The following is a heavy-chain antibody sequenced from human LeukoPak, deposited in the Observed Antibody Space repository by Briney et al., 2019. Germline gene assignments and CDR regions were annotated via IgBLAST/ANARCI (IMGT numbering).Heavy chain of an antibody. CDR2: ISSSGGST. V-gene: IGHV3-64*04. CDR3: ARSLGRKMATIRHFIDY. Sequence: GGSLRLSCSASGFSFSSYAMHWVRQAPGKGLEYVSAISSSGGSTYYADSVKGRSTISRDNSKNTLYLQMNSLRAEDTAVYYCARSLGRKMATIRHFIDYWGQGTLVTVSS. J-gene: IGHJ4*02. D-gene: IGHD5-24*01. CDR1: GFSFSSYA.